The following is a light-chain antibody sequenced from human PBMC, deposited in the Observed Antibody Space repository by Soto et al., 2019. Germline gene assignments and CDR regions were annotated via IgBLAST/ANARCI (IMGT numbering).Light chain of an antibody. CDR1: QDISNY. CDR3: QQYDNLIT. J-gene: IGKJ5*01. V-gene: IGKV1-33*01. CDR2: DAS. Sequence: DIQMTQSPSSLSASVGDRVTITCQASQDISNYLNWYQPKPGKAPKLLIYDASNLETGVPSRFGGSVSGTDFTFTISSLQPEDIATYYCQQYDNLITFGQGTRLEI.